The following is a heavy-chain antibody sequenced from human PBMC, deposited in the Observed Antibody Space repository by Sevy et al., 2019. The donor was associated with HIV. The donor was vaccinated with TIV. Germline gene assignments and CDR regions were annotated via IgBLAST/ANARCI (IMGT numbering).Heavy chain of an antibody. J-gene: IGHJ4*02. CDR2: IYTSGST. CDR3: ARVAGYSSGWWGYYFDY. CDR1: GGSISSY. V-gene: IGHV4-4*07. Sequence: SETLSLTCTVSGGSISSYWSWIRQPAGKGLEWIGRIYTSGSTNYNPSLKSRVTMSVDTSKNQFSLKLSSVTAADTAVYYCARVAGYSSGWWGYYFDYWGQGTLVTVSS. D-gene: IGHD6-19*01.